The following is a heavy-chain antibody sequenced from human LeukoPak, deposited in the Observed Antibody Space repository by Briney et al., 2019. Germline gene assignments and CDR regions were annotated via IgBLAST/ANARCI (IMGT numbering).Heavy chain of an antibody. CDR3: ARELSLSSDFWTGPFDS. V-gene: IGHV3-66*02. D-gene: IGHD3/OR15-3a*01. Sequence: GGSLRLSCEASGIAVSSTYMSWVRQAPGKGLECVAVISSIGSLYYTDSVRGRFTISKDNSKNTLLLQMESLRPEDTAVYYCARELSLSSDFWTGPFDSWGQGTLVTVSS. CDR2: ISSIGSL. CDR1: GIAVSSTY. J-gene: IGHJ4*02.